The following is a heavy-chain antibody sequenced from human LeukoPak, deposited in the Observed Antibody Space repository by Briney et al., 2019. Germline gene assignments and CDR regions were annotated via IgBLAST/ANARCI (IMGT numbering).Heavy chain of an antibody. V-gene: IGHV3-72*01. D-gene: IGHD5-18*01. Sequence: GGSLRLSCAASGFTFSDHYMDWVRQAPGKGLEWVGRTRNKANSYTTEYAASVKGRFTISRDDSKNSLYLQMNSLKTEDTAVYYCARPTGPTVTTVFRYSYGRDAFDIWGQGTMVTVSS. CDR3: ARPTGPTVTTVFRYSYGRDAFDI. J-gene: IGHJ3*02. CDR1: GFTFSDHY. CDR2: TRNKANSYTT.